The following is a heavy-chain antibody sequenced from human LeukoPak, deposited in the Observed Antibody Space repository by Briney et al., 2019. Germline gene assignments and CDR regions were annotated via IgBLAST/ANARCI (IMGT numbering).Heavy chain of an antibody. J-gene: IGHJ4*02. Sequence: GGSLRLSCAASGFTFNSYAMHWVRQAPGKGLEWVAVISYDGSNKYYADSVKGRFTISRDNSKNTLYLQMNSLRAEDTAVYYCARSFSIPFFDYWGQGTLVTVSS. CDR2: ISYDGSNK. CDR3: ARSFSIPFFDY. D-gene: IGHD3-16*02. CDR1: GFTFNSYA. V-gene: IGHV3-30-3*01.